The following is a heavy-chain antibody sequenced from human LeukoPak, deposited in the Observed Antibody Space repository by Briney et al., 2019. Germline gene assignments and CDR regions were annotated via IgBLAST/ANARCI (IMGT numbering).Heavy chain of an antibody. J-gene: IGHJ4*02. CDR2: ITGSGGST. CDR1: GFTFTTYG. V-gene: IGHV3-23*01. CDR3: AKDAGYSGSYWRPFDY. D-gene: IGHD1-26*01. Sequence: GGSLRLSCAASGFTFTTYGMSWVRQAPGKGLEWVSAITGSGGSTYYADSVKGRFTISRDNSKNTLYLQMNSLRAEDTAVYYCAKDAGYSGSYWRPFDYWGQGTLVTVSS.